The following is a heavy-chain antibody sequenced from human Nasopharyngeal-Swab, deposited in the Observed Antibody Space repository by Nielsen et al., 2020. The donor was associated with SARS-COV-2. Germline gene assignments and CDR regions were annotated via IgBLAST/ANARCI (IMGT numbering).Heavy chain of an antibody. CDR3: AKDGPYYYDSSGYYRGVASFDY. CDR2: ISGSGGST. D-gene: IGHD3-22*01. CDR1: GFTFGSYA. V-gene: IGHV3-23*01. J-gene: IGHJ4*02. Sequence: GGSLRLSCAASGFTFGSYAMSWVRQAPGKGLEWVSAISGSGGSTYYADSVKGRFTISRDNSKNTLYLQMNSLRAEDTAVYYCAKDGPYYYDSSGYYRGVASFDYWGQGTLVTVSS.